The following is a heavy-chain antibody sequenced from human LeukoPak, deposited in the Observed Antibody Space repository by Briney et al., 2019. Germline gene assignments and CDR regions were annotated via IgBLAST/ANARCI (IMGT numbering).Heavy chain of an antibody. V-gene: IGHV1-8*03. J-gene: IGHJ5*02. CDR3: ARTFRGYCSSTSCYENWFDP. D-gene: IGHD2-2*01. CDR1: GYTFTSYD. CDR2: MNLNSGNT. Sequence: GASVKVSCKASGYTFTSYDINWVRQATGQGLEGMGWMNLNSGNTAYAQKFQGRVTITRNPSISTAYKTLSSLRSDDTAVYYRARTFRGYCSSTSCYENWFDPWGQGTLVTVSS.